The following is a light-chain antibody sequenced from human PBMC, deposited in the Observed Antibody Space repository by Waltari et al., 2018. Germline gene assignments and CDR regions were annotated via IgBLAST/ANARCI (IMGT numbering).Light chain of an antibody. CDR3: CSYAGVITYV. CDR1: STAVASFNL. CDR2: EVL. Sequence: SVLTQPASVSGLPGQSLTLPCTGNSTAVASFNLVSWYQHHPGKAPTLIIYEVLKRPSGVSTRFSASKSVNTASLTISGLQADDEADYYFCSYAGVITYVFGSGTRVTVL. V-gene: IGLV2-23*02. J-gene: IGLJ1*01.